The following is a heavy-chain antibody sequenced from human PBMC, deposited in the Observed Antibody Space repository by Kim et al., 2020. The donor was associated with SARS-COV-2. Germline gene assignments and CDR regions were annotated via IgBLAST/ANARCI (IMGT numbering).Heavy chain of an antibody. Sequence: ASVKVSCKASGYTFTSYAMHWVRQAPGQRLEWMGWINAGNGNTKYSQKFQGRVTITRDTSASTAYMELSSLRSEDTAVYYCARDLGLCSSTSGAETSWGQGTLVTVSS. CDR3: ARDLGLCSSTSGAETS. J-gene: IGHJ4*02. CDR1: GYTFTSYA. CDR2: INAGNGNT. V-gene: IGHV1-3*01. D-gene: IGHD2-2*01.